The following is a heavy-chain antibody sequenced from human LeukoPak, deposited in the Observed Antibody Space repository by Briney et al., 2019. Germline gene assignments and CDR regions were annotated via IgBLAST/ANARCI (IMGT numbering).Heavy chain of an antibody. CDR1: GFMFDDYG. V-gene: IGHV3-20*04. J-gene: IGHJ6*03. CDR2: INWNGGST. CDR3: AKDNHYYDSSGYLGYYMDV. D-gene: IGHD3-22*01. Sequence: GGSLRLSCVVSGFMFDDYGMSWVRQAPGKGLEWVSGINWNGGSTNYADSVKGRFTISRDNAKNSLYLQMNSLRAEDTALYYCAKDNHYYDSSGYLGYYMDVWGKGTTVTISS.